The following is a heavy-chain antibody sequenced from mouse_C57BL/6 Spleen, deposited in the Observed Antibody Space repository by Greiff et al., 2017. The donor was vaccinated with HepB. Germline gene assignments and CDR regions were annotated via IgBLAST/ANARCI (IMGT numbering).Heavy chain of an antibody. CDR2: IYPRSGNT. CDR3: ARSITTVVARYFDV. Sequence: VQLQQSGAELARPGASVKLSCKASGYTFTSYGISWVKQRTGQGLEWIGEIYPRSGNTYYNEKFKGKATLTADKSSSTAYMELRSLTSEDSAVYFCARSITTVVARYFDVWGTRTTVTVSS. V-gene: IGHV1-81*01. J-gene: IGHJ1*03. CDR1: GYTFTSYG. D-gene: IGHD1-1*01.